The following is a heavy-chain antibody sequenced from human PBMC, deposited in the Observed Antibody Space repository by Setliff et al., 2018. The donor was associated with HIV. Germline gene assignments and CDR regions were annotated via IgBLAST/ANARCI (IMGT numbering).Heavy chain of an antibody. Sequence: SETLSLTCAVYGGSFSAYYWTWIRQSPGKGLEWIGEINHSGSTNSIPSLKSRVTISVDTSKNQFSLRLSSVTAADTAVYYCARETWELLGKVFDYWGQGTLVTVSS. CDR2: INHSGST. V-gene: IGHV4-34*01. CDR3: ARETWELLGKVFDY. D-gene: IGHD1-26*01. CDR1: GGSFSAYY. J-gene: IGHJ4*02.